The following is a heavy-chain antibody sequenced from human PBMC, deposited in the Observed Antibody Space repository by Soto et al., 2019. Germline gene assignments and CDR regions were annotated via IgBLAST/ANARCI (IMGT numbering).Heavy chain of an antibody. Sequence: QVQLQESGPGLVKPSQTLSLTCTVSGGSIRSGGYYWIWIRQHPGKGLEWIGYIYYSGSTYYNPSLKSRVTISVDTSKNQLSLTLSSVTAADTAVYYCATCGSGTYIPTTFDYWGQGTLVTVSS. CDR2: IYYSGST. D-gene: IGHD3-10*01. J-gene: IGHJ4*02. CDR3: ATCGSGTYIPTTFDY. V-gene: IGHV4-31*03. CDR1: GGSIRSGGYY.